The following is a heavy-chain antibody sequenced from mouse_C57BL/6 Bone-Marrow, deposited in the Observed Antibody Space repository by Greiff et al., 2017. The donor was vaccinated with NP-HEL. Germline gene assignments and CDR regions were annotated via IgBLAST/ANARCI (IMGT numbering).Heavy chain of an antibody. V-gene: IGHV1-72*01. J-gene: IGHJ2*01. CDR3: ARSFITTVVATGYFDY. Sequence: QVQLQQPGAELVKPGASVKLSCKASGYTFTSYWMHWVKQRPGRGLEWIGRIDPNSGGTKYNEKFKSKATLTVDKHSSTAYMQLSSLTSEDSAVYYCARSFITTVVATGYFDYWGQGTTLTVSS. CDR2: IDPNSGGT. CDR1: GYTFTSYW. D-gene: IGHD1-1*01.